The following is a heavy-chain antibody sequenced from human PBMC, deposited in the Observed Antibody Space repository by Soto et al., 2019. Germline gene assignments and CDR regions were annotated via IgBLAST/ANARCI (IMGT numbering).Heavy chain of an antibody. V-gene: IGHV4-34*01. D-gene: IGHD2-2*01. CDR1: GWTFSVSY. CDR2: INHSGST. CDR3: ARGYCSSTSCYLYYFDY. Sequence: SDPLSPTYDNFGWTFSVSYWSWLRQPPGKGLEWIGEINHSGSTNYNPSLKSRVTISVDTSKNQFSLKLSSVTAADTAVYYCARGYCSSTSCYLYYFDYWGQG. J-gene: IGHJ4*02.